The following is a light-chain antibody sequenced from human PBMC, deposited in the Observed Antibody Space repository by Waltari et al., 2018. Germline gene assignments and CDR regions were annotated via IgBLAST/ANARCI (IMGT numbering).Light chain of an antibody. V-gene: IGKV3-20*01. CDR3: QHYVSLPVT. Sequence: EIVLTQSLGTLSLSPGERATLSCRASQSVSRALAWYQQNPGQAPTLLIYGASNRATGIPDRVSGSGSGTDFSLIISRLEPEDFAVYYCQHYVSLPVTFGQGTKVEIK. CDR1: QSVSRA. J-gene: IGKJ1*01. CDR2: GAS.